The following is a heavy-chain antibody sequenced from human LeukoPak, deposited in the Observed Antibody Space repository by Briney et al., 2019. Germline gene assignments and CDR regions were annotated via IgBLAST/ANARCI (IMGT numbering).Heavy chain of an antibody. CDR2: MNPNSGNT. CDR3: ARASITMVRGVTPFDY. V-gene: IGHV1-8*01. J-gene: IGHJ4*02. CDR1: GYTFTSYD. D-gene: IGHD3-10*01. Sequence: ASVKVSCKASGYTFTSYDINWVRQATGQGLEWMGWMNPNSGNTGYAQKFQGRVTMTRNTSISTAYMELSSLRSEDTAVYYCARASITMVRGVTPFDYWGQGTLVTVSS.